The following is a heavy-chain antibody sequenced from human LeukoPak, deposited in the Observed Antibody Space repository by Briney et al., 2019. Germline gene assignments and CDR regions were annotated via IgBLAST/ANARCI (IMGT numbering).Heavy chain of an antibody. J-gene: IGHJ4*02. V-gene: IGHV3-30*18. CDR1: GFTFSSYG. CDR3: AKDYSGSYSPYYFDY. D-gene: IGHD1-26*01. Sequence: GGSLRLSCAASGFTFSSYGLHWVRQAPGKGLEWVAVISYDGSNEYYADSVKGRFTISRDNSKNTLYLQMNSLRAEDTAVYYCAKDYSGSYSPYYFDYWGQGTLVTVSS. CDR2: ISYDGSNE.